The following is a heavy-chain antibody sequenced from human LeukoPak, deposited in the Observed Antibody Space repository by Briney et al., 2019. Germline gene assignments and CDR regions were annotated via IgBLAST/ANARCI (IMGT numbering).Heavy chain of an antibody. Sequence: SETLSLTCNVSGGSISSSSYYWGWIRQPPGKGLEWIGSLYYSGSTYYNPSLKSRVTISVDTSKNQFSLKLSSVTAADTAVYYCARILRGGISVAGTGVDYWGQGTLVTVSS. CDR1: GGSISSSSYY. CDR2: LYYSGST. J-gene: IGHJ4*02. V-gene: IGHV4-39*01. CDR3: ARILRGGISVAGTGVDY. D-gene: IGHD6-19*01.